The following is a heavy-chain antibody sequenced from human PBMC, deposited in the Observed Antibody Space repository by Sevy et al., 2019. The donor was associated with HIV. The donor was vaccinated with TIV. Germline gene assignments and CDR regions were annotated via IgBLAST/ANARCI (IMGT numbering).Heavy chain of an antibody. J-gene: IGHJ6*02. CDR3: ARDYGSGSYYIGDYYYYGMDV. Sequence: ASVKVSCKASGYTFTSYGISWVRQAPGQGLEWMGWISAYNGNTNYAQKLQGRVTMTTDTSTSTAYMELRSLRSDETAVYYCARDYGSGSYYIGDYYYYGMDVWGQGTTVTVSS. V-gene: IGHV1-18*01. CDR2: ISAYNGNT. CDR1: GYTFTSYG. D-gene: IGHD3-10*01.